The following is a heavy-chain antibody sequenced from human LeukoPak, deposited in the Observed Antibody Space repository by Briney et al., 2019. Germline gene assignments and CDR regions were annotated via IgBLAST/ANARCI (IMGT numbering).Heavy chain of an antibody. CDR1: GFTFSSYG. Sequence: GGSLRLSCAASGFTFSSYGMHWVRQAPGKGLEWVAFIRYDGSNKYYADSVKGRFTISRDNSKNTLYLQMNSLRAEDTAAYYCAKAFCSSTSCYTYDYWGQGTLVTISS. J-gene: IGHJ4*02. CDR3: AKAFCSSTSCYTYDY. D-gene: IGHD2-2*02. V-gene: IGHV3-30*02. CDR2: IRYDGSNK.